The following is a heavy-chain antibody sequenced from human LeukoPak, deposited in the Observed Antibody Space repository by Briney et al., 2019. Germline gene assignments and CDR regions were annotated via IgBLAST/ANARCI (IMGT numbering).Heavy chain of an antibody. J-gene: IGHJ4*02. V-gene: IGHV3-23*01. CDR3: ARHRSSWLIAY. CDR1: GFTFNSYA. CDR2: ISDSGGNT. Sequence: GGSLRLSCAASGFTFNSYAMSWVRQAPWERLQWVSGISDSGGNTYYADSVRGRFTISRDNSKNTLYLQMNSLRAEDTAVYYCARHRSSWLIAYWGQGTLVTVSS. D-gene: IGHD6-6*01.